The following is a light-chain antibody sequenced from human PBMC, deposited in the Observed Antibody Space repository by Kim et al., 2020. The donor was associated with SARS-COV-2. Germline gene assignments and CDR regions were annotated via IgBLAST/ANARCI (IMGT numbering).Light chain of an antibody. CDR1: SSDVGGYNY. J-gene: IGLJ2*01. V-gene: IGLV2-14*04. Sequence: GQSITISCTGTSSDVGGYNYVSWYQQHPGKAPKLMIYDVSKRPSGVSNRFSGSKSGNTASLTISGLQAEDEADYYYSSYTSSSTVVFGGGTQLTVL. CDR3: SSYTSSSTVV. CDR2: DVS.